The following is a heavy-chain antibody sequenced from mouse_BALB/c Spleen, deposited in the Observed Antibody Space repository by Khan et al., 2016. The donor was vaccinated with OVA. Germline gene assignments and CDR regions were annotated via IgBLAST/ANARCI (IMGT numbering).Heavy chain of an antibody. Sequence: VQLQQSGPGLVKPSQSLSLTCTVTGYSITSGYAWNWIRQFPENKLEWMGYISYSGVTSYTPSLKSRISITQDTSKNQFFLQLTSVTTEDTATYYCARGNYYGYYFDYWGQGTTLTVSS. CDR2: ISYSGVT. D-gene: IGHD1-1*01. V-gene: IGHV3-2*02. CDR3: ARGNYYGYYFDY. J-gene: IGHJ2*01. CDR1: GYSITSGYA.